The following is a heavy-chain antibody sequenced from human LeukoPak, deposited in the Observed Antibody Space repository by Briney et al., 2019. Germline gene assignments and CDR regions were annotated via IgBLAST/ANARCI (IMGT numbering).Heavy chain of an antibody. CDR2: IYYSGST. CDR3: ARVCCIYDTGPPLNWFDP. D-gene: IGHD3-9*01. V-gene: IGHV4-39*07. CDR1: GGSISSSSYY. J-gene: IGHJ5*02. Sequence: PSETLSLTCTVSGGSISSSSYYWGWIRQPPGKGLEWIGSIYYSGSTYYNPSLKSRVTISVDTSKNQFSLKLSSVTAADTAVYYCARVCCIYDTGPPLNWFDPWGQGTLVTVSS.